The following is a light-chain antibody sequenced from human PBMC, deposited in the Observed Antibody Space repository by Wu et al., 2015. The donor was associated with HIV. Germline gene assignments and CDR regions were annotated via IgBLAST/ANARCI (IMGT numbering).Light chain of an antibody. CDR1: HDISNK. CDR2: GAS. CDR3: QHCDHLPYI. Sequence: DTQMTQPPSSLSASVGDRVTISCQASHDISNKLNWYQQKPGKAPKLLIYGASNLETGVPSKFSGSASGRDFTSTISSLQPEDIATYYCQHCDHLPYIFGQGTRLEI. V-gene: IGKV1-33*01. J-gene: IGKJ2*01.